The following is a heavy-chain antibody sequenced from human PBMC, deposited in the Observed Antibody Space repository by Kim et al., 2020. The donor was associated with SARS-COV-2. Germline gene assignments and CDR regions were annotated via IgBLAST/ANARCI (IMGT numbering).Heavy chain of an antibody. CDR3: AKVIRKILERPNWYFDL. Sequence: GGSLRLSCAASGFTFSSYAMSWVRQAPGKGLEWVSAISGSGGSTYYADSVKGRFTISRDNSKNTLYLQMNSLRAEDTAVYYCAKVIRKILERPNWYFDLWGRGTLVTVSS. J-gene: IGHJ2*01. CDR1: GFTFSSYA. CDR2: ISGSGGST. V-gene: IGHV3-23*01. D-gene: IGHD3-3*01.